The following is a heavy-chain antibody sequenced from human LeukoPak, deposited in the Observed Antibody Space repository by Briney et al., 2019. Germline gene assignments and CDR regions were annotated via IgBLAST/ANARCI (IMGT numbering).Heavy chain of an antibody. J-gene: IGHJ4*02. CDR3: ARGGYYYDSSGDIDY. Sequence: SETLSLTCTVSGGSISSYYWSWIRQPPGKGLEWIGEINHSGSTNYNPSLKSRVTISVDTSKNQFSLKLSSVTAADTAVYYCARGGYYYDSSGDIDYWGQGTLVTVSS. D-gene: IGHD3-22*01. CDR1: GGSISSYY. V-gene: IGHV4-34*01. CDR2: INHSGST.